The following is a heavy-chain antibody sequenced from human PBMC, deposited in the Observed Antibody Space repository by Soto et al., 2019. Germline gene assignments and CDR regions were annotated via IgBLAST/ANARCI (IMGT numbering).Heavy chain of an antibody. CDR2: ISSSGNTV. CDR3: GGSYFDYYYGMDV. V-gene: IGHV3-48*03. J-gene: IGHJ6*02. Sequence: GGSLRLCCAASGFSFSTYEINWARQAPGKGLEWVACISSSGNTVYYADSVKGRFTISRDNAKNSLYLQMNSLRAEDTAVYYCGGSYFDYYYGMDVWGQGTTVTVSS. D-gene: IGHD2-21*01. CDR1: GFSFSTYE.